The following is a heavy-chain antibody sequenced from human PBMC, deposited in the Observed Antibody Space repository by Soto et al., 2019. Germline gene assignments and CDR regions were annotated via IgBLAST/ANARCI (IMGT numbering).Heavy chain of an antibody. CDR3: VRGEQWLVRRAYYYYGMDV. D-gene: IGHD6-19*01. CDR2: INHSGST. Sequence: KTSETLSLTCAVYGGSFSGYYWSWIRQPPGKGLEWIGEINHSGSTNYNPSLKSRVTISVDTSKNQFSLKLSSVTAADTAVYYCVRGEQWLVRRAYYYYGMDVWGQGTTVTVSS. CDR1: GGSFSGYY. V-gene: IGHV4-34*01. J-gene: IGHJ6*02.